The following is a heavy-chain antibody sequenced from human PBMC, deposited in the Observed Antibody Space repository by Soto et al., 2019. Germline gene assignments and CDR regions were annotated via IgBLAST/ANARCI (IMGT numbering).Heavy chain of an antibody. CDR2: MYYTGST. D-gene: IGHD2-21*01. Sequence: PSETLSLTCTVSGDCISSYSWTWIRQPPGRRLEWIGYMYYTGSTNYNPSLKSRVSISVDTSKNQFSLKLRSVTAEDMAVYYCARLDSRKGHYYDYWGQGTLVTVSS. J-gene: IGHJ4*02. CDR1: GDCISSYS. V-gene: IGHV4-59*08. CDR3: ARLDSRKGHYYDY.